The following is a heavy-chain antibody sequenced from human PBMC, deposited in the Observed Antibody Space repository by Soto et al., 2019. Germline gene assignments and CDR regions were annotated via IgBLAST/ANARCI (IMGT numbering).Heavy chain of an antibody. J-gene: IGHJ6*01. CDR2: IIPIFGTA. V-gene: IGHV1-69*06. CDR3: ARVPEQWLGNYYYYYYGMEV. Sequence: ASVKVSCKASGCTFSSYAISWVRQAPGQGLEWMGGIIPIFGTANYAQKFQGRVTITADKSTSTAYMELSSLRSEDTAVYYCARVPEQWLGNYYYYYYGMEVWGQGTTVIVSS. D-gene: IGHD6-19*01. CDR1: GCTFSSYA.